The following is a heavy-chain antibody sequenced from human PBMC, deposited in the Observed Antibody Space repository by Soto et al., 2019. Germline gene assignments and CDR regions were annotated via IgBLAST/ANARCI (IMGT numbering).Heavy chain of an antibody. Sequence: QIQLVQSGAEMKKPGASVKVSCKPSGYTFTHYGVSWLRQAPGQGLEWMGWISAYNGNTDYAHKFQGRVALTTDTSTSTAYMELRGLSPDDTAVYYCARDVPGSGFPFWDYWGQGTLVTVSS. CDR2: ISAYNGNT. CDR1: GYTFTHYG. CDR3: ARDVPGSGFPFWDY. J-gene: IGHJ4*02. D-gene: IGHD3-22*01. V-gene: IGHV1-18*04.